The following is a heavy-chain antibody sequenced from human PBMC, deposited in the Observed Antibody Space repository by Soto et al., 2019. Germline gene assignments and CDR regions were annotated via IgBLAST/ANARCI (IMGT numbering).Heavy chain of an antibody. J-gene: IGHJ5*02. CDR2: IYYSGST. CDR1: GGSISSSSYY. Sequence: QLQLQESGPGLVKPSETLSLTCTVSGGSISSSSYYWGWIRQPPGKGLEWIGSIYYSGSTYYNPSLKSRVTISVDTSKNQFSLKLSSVTAADTAVYYCARHPSRNIAARPYWFDPWGQGTLVTVSS. CDR3: ARHPSRNIAARPYWFDP. D-gene: IGHD6-6*01. V-gene: IGHV4-39*01.